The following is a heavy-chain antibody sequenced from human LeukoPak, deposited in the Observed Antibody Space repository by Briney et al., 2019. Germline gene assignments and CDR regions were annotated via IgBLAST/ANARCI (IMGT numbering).Heavy chain of an antibody. CDR2: ISSGGGST. CDR1: GFTFSSHA. D-gene: IGHD6-19*01. V-gene: IGHV3-23*01. Sequence: GGSLRLSCVGSGFTFSSHAMSWVRQAPGKGLEWISAISSGGGSTYYIDSVKGRFTISRDNSKNTLFLQVNSLRVEDTAVYYCAKLPVAGLYFDYWGQGTQVTVSP. CDR3: AKLPVAGLYFDY. J-gene: IGHJ4*02.